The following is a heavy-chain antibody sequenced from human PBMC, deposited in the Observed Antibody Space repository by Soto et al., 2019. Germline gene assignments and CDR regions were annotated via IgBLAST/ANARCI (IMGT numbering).Heavy chain of an antibody. V-gene: IGHV3-33*01. J-gene: IGHJ5*02. CDR2: IWYDGSNK. Sequence: GGSLRLSCAASGFTFSSYGMHWVRQAPGKGLEWVAVIWYDGSNKYYADSVKGRFTISRDNSKNTLYLQMNSLRAEDTAVYYCARDGHRIAAAGPLNWFDPWGQGTLVTVSS. CDR1: GFTFSSYG. CDR3: ARDGHRIAAAGPLNWFDP. D-gene: IGHD6-13*01.